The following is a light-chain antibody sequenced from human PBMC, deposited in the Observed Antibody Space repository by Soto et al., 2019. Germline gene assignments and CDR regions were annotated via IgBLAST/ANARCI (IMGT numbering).Light chain of an antibody. CDR1: QSVTNDY. Sequence: EIVLTQSPGTLSLSPGERATLSCRASQSVTNDYLAWYQHKPGQAPRLLIYGASSGSTDIPDRFSGSVSGTDFTLTISRLEPEDFAVYYCPQYGSSPITFGPGTRLEIK. V-gene: IGKV3-20*01. CDR3: PQYGSSPIT. CDR2: GAS. J-gene: IGKJ5*01.